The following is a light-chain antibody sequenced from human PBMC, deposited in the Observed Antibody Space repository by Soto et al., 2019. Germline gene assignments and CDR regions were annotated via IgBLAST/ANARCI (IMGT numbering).Light chain of an antibody. CDR1: QSISSW. J-gene: IGKJ1*01. CDR2: DVS. Sequence: DIQMTQSPSTLSASVGDRVTITCRASQSISSWLAWYQQKPGKAPKLLIYDVSSLESGVPSRFSGSGSGTEFNLTISSLQPDDFATYYCQQCHSYWTFGQGTKVEIK. V-gene: IGKV1-5*01. CDR3: QQCHSYWT.